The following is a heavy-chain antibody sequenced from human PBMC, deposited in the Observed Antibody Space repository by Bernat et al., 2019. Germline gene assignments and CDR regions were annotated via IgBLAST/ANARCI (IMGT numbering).Heavy chain of an antibody. Sequence: EVQLVESGGGLIQPGGSLRLSCEASGFIFSNAYMGWVRQAPGKGLEWVANIKEDGSETFYVDSVKGRFTISRDNAKNSLYLRMNSLRAEDTAVYYCARFGGGYTSWGQGTLVTVSS. CDR3: ARFGGGYTS. V-gene: IGHV3-7*04. CDR2: IKEDGSET. CDR1: GFIFSNAY. D-gene: IGHD5-12*01. J-gene: IGHJ5*02.